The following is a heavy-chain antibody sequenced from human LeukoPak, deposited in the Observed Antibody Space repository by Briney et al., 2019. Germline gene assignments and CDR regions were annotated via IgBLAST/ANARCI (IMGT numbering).Heavy chain of an antibody. Sequence: GGSLRLSCTASGFTFADHAMPWVRQAPGKGLECVGFIRSKAYGGTTAYATSVRCRFTISRDDSESIVYLQMNSLKTQDTAVYYCSRGPILVWIRNGIDVWSQATTVIVSS. J-gene: IGHJ6*02. CDR3: SRGPILVWIRNGIDV. V-gene: IGHV3-49*04. CDR1: GFTFADHA. CDR2: IRSKAYGGTT. D-gene: IGHD2-8*02.